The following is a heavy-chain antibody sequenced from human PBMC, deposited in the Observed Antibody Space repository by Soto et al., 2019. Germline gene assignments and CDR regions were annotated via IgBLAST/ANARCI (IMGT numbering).Heavy chain of an antibody. V-gene: IGHV5-51*01. D-gene: IGHD2-2*01. J-gene: IGHJ4*02. CDR2: IYPGDSDT. CDR1: GYSFTSYW. Sequence: GESLKISCKGSGYSFTSYWIAWVRQMPGKGLEWMGIIYPGDSDTTYSPSFQGQVTISADKSISTAYLQWSSLKASDTAMYYCTRRGYCSTTSCRYFDYWGQGTLVTVSS. CDR3: TRRGYCSTTSCRYFDY.